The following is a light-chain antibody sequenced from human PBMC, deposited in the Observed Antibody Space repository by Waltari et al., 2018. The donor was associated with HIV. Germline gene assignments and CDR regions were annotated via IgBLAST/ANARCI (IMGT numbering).Light chain of an antibody. CDR1: QSVNTY. J-gene: IGKJ5*01. CDR3: QQRTNRPPIT. V-gene: IGKV3-11*01. Sequence: EIVLTQSPAALVLSPGERATLSCRASQSVNTYLAWSQQKFGQPPRLLIYDASTRATGIPARFTGNGSGTDFTLTISSLEPEDFAVYFCQQRTNRPPITFGQGTRLELK. CDR2: DAS.